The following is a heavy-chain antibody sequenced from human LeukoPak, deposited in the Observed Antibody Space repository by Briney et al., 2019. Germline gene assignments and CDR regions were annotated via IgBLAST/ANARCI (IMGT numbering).Heavy chain of an antibody. V-gene: IGHV1-69*06. Sequence: SVKVSCKASGGTFSSYAISWVRQAPGQGLEWMGGIIPIFGTANYAQKFQGRVTITADKSTSTAYMELSSLRSEDTAVYYCARAARLFPYYYYMDVWGKGTTVTVSS. CDR1: GGTFSSYA. J-gene: IGHJ6*03. CDR3: ARAARLFPYYYYMDV. CDR2: IIPIFGTA. D-gene: IGHD6-6*01.